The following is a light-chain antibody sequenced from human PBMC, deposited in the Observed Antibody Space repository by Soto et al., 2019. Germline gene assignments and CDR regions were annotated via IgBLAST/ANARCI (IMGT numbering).Light chain of an antibody. CDR1: QNIRSW. CDR3: QHYNGY. J-gene: IGKJ2*01. CDR2: DAS. Sequence: DMPMTQSPTTLSASVGGRVTITCRASQNIRSWLAWYQQKPGKAPKVLIYDASTLESGVPSRFSGSGFGTEFTLTISSLQPDDFATYYCQHYNGYFGQGTKLEIK. V-gene: IGKV1-5*01.